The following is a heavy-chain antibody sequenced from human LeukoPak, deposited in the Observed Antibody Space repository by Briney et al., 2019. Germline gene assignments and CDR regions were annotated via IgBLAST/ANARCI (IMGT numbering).Heavy chain of an antibody. CDR1: GFTFSSYW. V-gene: IGHV3-7*01. D-gene: IGHD3-22*01. Sequence: GGSLRLSCAASGFTFSSYWMSWVRQAPGKGLEWVANIKQDGSEKYYVDSVKGRFTISRDNAKNSLYLQMNSLRAEDTAVYYCAREDSSGYYYFDYWGQGTLVTVSS. CDR3: AREDSSGYYYFDY. CDR2: IKQDGSEK. J-gene: IGHJ4*02.